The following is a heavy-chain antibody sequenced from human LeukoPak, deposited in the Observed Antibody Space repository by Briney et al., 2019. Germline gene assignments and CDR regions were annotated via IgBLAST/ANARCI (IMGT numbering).Heavy chain of an antibody. Sequence: PGGSLRLSCAVSGFFVRDYYMTWIRQAPGKGLEWISYIIGSGSDTNYADSVWGRITVSRDSAQNSLHLQMDSLRADDTAVYYCARVGHNHAFDIWGQGTVFTVSS. V-gene: IGHV3-11*03. CDR1: GFFVRDYY. CDR2: IIGSGSDT. CDR3: ARVGHNHAFDI. J-gene: IGHJ3*02. D-gene: IGHD1-1*01.